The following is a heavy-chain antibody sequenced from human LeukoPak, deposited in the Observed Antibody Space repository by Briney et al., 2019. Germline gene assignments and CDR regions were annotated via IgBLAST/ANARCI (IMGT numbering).Heavy chain of an antibody. D-gene: IGHD6-13*01. V-gene: IGHV4-59*01. CDR1: GGSISSYY. CDR3: ARVPKIAAAFDI. CDR2: IYYSGST. J-gene: IGHJ3*02. Sequence: PSETLSLTCTVSGGSISSYYWSWIRQPPGKGLEWIGYIYYSGSTNYNPSLKSRVTISVDTSKNQFSLKLSSVTAADTAVYYCARVPKIAAAFDIWAKGQWSPSLQ.